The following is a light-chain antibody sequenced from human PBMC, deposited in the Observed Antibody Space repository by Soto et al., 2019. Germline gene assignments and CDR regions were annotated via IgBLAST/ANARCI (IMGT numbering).Light chain of an antibody. CDR2: GAS. CDR1: QSVSSSF. Sequence: ETVSYQSPGTLSLSPGERATLSCRASQSVSSSFLAWYQQKPGQAPRLLIYGASNRATGIPDRFSGSGSGTDFTLTISRLEPEDFAVYYCQQYVTSPCAFGQGALVDI. V-gene: IGKV3-20*01. CDR3: QQYVTSPCA. J-gene: IGKJ1*01.